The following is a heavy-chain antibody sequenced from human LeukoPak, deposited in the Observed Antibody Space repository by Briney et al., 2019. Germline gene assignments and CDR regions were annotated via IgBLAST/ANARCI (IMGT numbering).Heavy chain of an antibody. CDR3: ATLTVASSFDY. CDR2: ISSTGGSR. J-gene: IGHJ4*02. D-gene: IGHD6-19*01. CDR1: EFAFSVYE. V-gene: IGHV3-48*03. Sequence: GGSPRLSCAASEFAFSVYEMYWVRQAPGKGLEWVSYISSTGGSRYYADSVKGRFTISRDNAKNSLYLQMNSLRGEDTAVYYCATLTVASSFDYWGQGALVTVSS.